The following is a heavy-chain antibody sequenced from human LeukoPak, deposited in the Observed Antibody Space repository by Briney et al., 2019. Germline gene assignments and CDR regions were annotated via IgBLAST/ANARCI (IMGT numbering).Heavy chain of an antibody. J-gene: IGHJ4*02. D-gene: IGHD1-26*01. CDR2: ISNTGRSI. CDR1: GFNFNDYY. CDR3: ARDGGGSTYYFDS. V-gene: IGHV3-11*01. Sequence: PGGSLRLSGAASGFNFNDYYMSWIRKAPGKGLDWLSLISNTGRSIYYADSVKGRFTISRDSATSSLYLQMNSLRADDTAVYHCARDGGGSTYYFDSWGQGTLVTVSS.